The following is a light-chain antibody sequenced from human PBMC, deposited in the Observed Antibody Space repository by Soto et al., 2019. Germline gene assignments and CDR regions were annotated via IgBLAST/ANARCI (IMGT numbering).Light chain of an antibody. CDR2: STT. Sequence: QSVLTQPPSGSGAPGQRVTISCTGSSSSVGAGYDVHWYQHPPGTAPKLLIFSTTNRPSGVPDRFSGSKSGTSVSLAIAGLQADDEGDYYCQSYDNILSAVVFGGGTKVTVL. V-gene: IGLV1-40*01. J-gene: IGLJ2*01. CDR3: QSYDNILSAVV. CDR1: SSSVGAGYD.